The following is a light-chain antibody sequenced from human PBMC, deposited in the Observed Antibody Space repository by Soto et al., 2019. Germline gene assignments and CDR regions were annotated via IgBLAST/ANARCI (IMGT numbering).Light chain of an antibody. V-gene: IGLV1-44*01. CDR1: NSNIGSDI. Sequence: QSVLTQPPSASGTPGQRATISCCGSNSNIGSDIVNCYQLLPGAAPEVLINTTNQRPSGVPERFSGSKSGTSASLAISGLQSEDEANSSCATWDGGLSGPFVFGTGTKLIVL. CDR2: TTN. J-gene: IGLJ1*01. CDR3: ATWDGGLSGPFV.